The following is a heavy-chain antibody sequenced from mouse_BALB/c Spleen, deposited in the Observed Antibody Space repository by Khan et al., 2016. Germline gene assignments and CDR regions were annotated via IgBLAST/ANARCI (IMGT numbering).Heavy chain of an antibody. CDR1: GFTFSDYY. V-gene: IGHV5-4*02. CDR3: AREGLRRGFAY. CDR2: ISDGGSYP. J-gene: IGHJ3*01. Sequence: EVELVESGGGLVKPGGSLKLSCAASGFTFSDYYMYWVRQTPEKRLEWVATISDGGSYPYYPDSVKGRFTISRDNAKNNLYLQMSILKSEDTGMCYCAREGLRRGFAYWGQGTLVTVSA. D-gene: IGHD2-4*01.